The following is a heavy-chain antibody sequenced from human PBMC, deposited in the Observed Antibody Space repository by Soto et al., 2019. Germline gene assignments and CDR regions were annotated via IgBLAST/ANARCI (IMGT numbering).Heavy chain of an antibody. CDR3: GEGTGYWGLNDY. Sequence: QVNLVESGGGVIQPGKSLRLSCSASGFAFSTYAMHWVRQAPGKGLEWVAVIWADGSRQFYGTSVKGRFTISRDNSNNTLHLQMNSLRDDDTAVYYCGEGTGYWGLNDYWGQGTLVTVSS. CDR1: GFAFSTYA. D-gene: IGHD3-9*01. CDR2: IWADGSRQ. J-gene: IGHJ4*02. V-gene: IGHV3-33*08.